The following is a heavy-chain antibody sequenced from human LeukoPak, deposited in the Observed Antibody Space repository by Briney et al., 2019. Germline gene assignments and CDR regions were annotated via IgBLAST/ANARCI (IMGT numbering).Heavy chain of an antibody. D-gene: IGHD2-8*01. CDR3: ARSAEHCNNGVCFTDYYMDV. V-gene: IGHV1-2*02. CDR2: INPNSGDT. Sequence: GASVKVSCKASGYTFTGYYMHWVRQAPGQGLEWMGWINPNSGDTNYARNFQGRVTMTRDTSITTAYMELSSLTSADTAVYFCARSAEHCNNGVCFTDYYMDVWGKGTTVTVSS. CDR1: GYTFTGYY. J-gene: IGHJ6*03.